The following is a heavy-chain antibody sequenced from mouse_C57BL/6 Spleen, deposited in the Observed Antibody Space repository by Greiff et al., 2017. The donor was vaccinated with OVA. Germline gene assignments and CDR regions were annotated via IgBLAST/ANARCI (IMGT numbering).Heavy chain of an antibody. D-gene: IGHD1-1*01. Sequence: VQLQQSGPELVKPGASVKISCKASGYTFTDYYMNWVKQSHGKSLEWIGDINPNNGGTSYNQKFKGKATLTVDKSSSTAYMELRSLTSEDSAVYYCARRIYYYGSSLYWYFDVWGTGTTVTVSS. V-gene: IGHV1-26*01. CDR3: ARRIYYYGSSLYWYFDV. CDR2: INPNNGGT. CDR1: GYTFTDYY. J-gene: IGHJ1*03.